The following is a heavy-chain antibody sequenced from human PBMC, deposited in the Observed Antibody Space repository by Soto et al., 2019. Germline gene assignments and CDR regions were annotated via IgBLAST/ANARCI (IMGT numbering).Heavy chain of an antibody. CDR3: ARIASAGRGWDV. CDR1: GFTFSNYW. J-gene: IGHJ6*02. D-gene: IGHD6-13*01. CDR2: IKQDGSEK. V-gene: IGHV3-7*01. Sequence: EVQLVESGGGLVQPGGSLRLSCADFGFTFSNYWMSWVRQAPVKGLEWVGSIKQDGSEKNYVDSVKGRFTISRDNAKNSLYLQMNSLRAEDTAVYYCARIASAGRGWDVWGQGTTVVVSS.